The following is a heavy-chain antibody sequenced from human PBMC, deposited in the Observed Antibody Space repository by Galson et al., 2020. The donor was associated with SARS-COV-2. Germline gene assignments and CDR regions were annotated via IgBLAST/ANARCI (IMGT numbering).Heavy chain of an antibody. Sequence: GGSLRLSCAASGFTFSSYGMHWVRQAPGKGLEWVAVIWYDGSNKYYADSVKGRFTISRDNSKNTLYLQMNSLRAEDTAVYYCAKDLNYREPQIVVVPAAIVGYYGMDVWGQGTTVTVSS. D-gene: IGHD2-2*02. J-gene: IGHJ6*02. V-gene: IGHV3-33*06. CDR2: IWYDGSNK. CDR1: GFTFSSYG. CDR3: AKDLNYREPQIVVVPAAIVGYYGMDV.